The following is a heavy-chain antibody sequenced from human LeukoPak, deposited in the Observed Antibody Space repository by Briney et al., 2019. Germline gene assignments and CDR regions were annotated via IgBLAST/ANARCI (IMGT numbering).Heavy chain of an antibody. CDR3: ARIYLKQASAS. Sequence: GGSLRLSCAASGFTFSSYAMSWVRQAPGKGLEWVANINEDGSEKYYVDSVKGRFTISRDNAKNSLYLQMNSLRVEDTAVYYCARIYLKQASASWGQGTLVTVPS. V-gene: IGHV3-7*01. CDR2: INEDGSEK. CDR1: GFTFSSYA. D-gene: IGHD3-10*01. J-gene: IGHJ5*02.